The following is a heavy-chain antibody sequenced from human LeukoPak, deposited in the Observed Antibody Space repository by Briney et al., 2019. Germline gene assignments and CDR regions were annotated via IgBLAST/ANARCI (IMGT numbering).Heavy chain of an antibody. CDR3: AARRGAAAGTGYFDY. CDR2: ISSSSSYI. J-gene: IGHJ4*02. V-gene: IGHV3-21*04. D-gene: IGHD6-13*01. CDR1: GFTFSSYS. Sequence: GGSLRLSCAASGFTFSSYSMNWVRQAPGKGLEWVSSISSSSSYIYYADSVKGRFTISRDTAKNSLYLQMNSLRVEDMALYYCAARRGAAAGTGYFDYWGQGALVTVSS.